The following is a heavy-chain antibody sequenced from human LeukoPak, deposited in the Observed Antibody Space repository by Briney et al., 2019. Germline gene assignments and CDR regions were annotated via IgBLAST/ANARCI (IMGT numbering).Heavy chain of an antibody. CDR2: INPNSGGT. Sequence: ASVKVSCKASGYTFTSYYMHWVRQAPGQGLEWMGWINPNSGGTNYAQKFQGRVTMTRDTSISTAYMELSRLRSDDTAVYYCARERGVYDILTGHKDWFDPWGQGTLVTVSS. CDR3: ARERGVYDILTGHKDWFDP. D-gene: IGHD3-9*01. CDR1: GYTFTSYY. V-gene: IGHV1-2*02. J-gene: IGHJ5*02.